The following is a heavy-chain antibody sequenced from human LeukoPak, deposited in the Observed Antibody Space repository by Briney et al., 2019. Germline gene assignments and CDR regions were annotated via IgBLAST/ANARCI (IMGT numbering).Heavy chain of an antibody. D-gene: IGHD4-17*01. J-gene: IGHJ4*02. CDR3: ARGPWGTVTTYFDY. CDR2: IYHSGST. V-gene: IGHV4-59*12. CDR1: GGSISSYY. Sequence: SETLSLTCTVSGGSISSYYWIWIRQPPGKGLEWIGYIYHSGSTNYNPSLKSRVTMSVDTSKNQFSLKLSSVTAADTAVYYCARGPWGTVTTYFDYWGQGTLVTVSS.